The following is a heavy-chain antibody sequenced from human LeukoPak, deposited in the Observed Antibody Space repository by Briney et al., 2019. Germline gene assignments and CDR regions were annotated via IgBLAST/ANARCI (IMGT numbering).Heavy chain of an antibody. V-gene: IGHV4-31*03. CDR3: ARRRRSPNFDY. D-gene: IGHD1-26*01. CDR2: IYYSGST. Sequence: SQTLSLTCTVSGGSISSGDYYWSWIRQHPGRGLEWIGYIYYSGSTYYNPSLKSRVTISVDTSKNQFSLKLSSVTAADTAVYYCARRRRSPNFDYWGQGTLVTVSS. CDR1: GGSISSGDYY. J-gene: IGHJ4*02.